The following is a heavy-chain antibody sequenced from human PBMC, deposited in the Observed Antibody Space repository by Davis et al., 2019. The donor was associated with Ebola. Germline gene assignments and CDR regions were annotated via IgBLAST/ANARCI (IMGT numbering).Heavy chain of an antibody. J-gene: IGHJ4*02. CDR1: GGSINDYY. V-gene: IGHV4-59*01. CDR2: IYNSGST. CDR3: VRDESGYYGVGGYLDY. Sequence: PSETLSLTCTVSGGSINDYYCSWIRQPPGKGLELIGYIYNSGSTDYNPSLRSRVTISVDTSKSQLSLRLSSVTAADTAVYYCVRDESGYYGVGGYLDYWGQGTLVTVSS. D-gene: IGHD3-22*01.